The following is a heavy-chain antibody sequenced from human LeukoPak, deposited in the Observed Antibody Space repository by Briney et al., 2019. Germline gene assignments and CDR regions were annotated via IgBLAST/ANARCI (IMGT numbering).Heavy chain of an antibody. CDR2: ISSSSSTI. CDR1: GFTFSSYS. CDR3: ARDSLQRSGWLSGDY. D-gene: IGHD6-19*01. Sequence: GGSLRLSCAASGFTFSSYSMNWVRQAPGKGLEWVSYISSSSSTIYYADSVKGRFTISRDNAKNSLYLQMNSLRDEDTAVYYCARDSLQRSGWLSGDYWGQGTLVTVSS. J-gene: IGHJ4*02. V-gene: IGHV3-48*02.